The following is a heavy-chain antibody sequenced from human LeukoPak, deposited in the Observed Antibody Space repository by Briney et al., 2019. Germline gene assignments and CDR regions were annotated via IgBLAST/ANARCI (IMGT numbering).Heavy chain of an antibody. D-gene: IGHD2-2*01. J-gene: IGHJ5*02. V-gene: IGHV1-24*01. CDR1: GYTLTELS. Sequence: ASVKVSCKVSGYTLTELSMHWVRQAPGKGLEWMGGFDPEDGETIYAQKFQGRVTMTEDTSTDTAYMELSSLRSEDTAVYYCATFQGYCSSTSCYNWFDPWGQGTLVTASS. CDR3: ATFQGYCSSTSCYNWFDP. CDR2: FDPEDGET.